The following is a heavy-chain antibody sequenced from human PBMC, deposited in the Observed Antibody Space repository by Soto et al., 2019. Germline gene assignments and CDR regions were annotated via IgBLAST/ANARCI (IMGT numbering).Heavy chain of an antibody. Sequence: GESLKISCKGSGYSFTSYWIGWVRQMPGRGLAWMGIIYPDDSDTRYSPSFQGQVTISADKSISTAYLQWSSLKASATAMYYCARARPVSNWQTYYYYGMDVWGQGTTVTVSS. CDR2: IYPDDSDT. D-gene: IGHD6-13*01. J-gene: IGHJ6*02. V-gene: IGHV5-51*01. CDR1: GYSFTSYW. CDR3: ARARPVSNWQTYYYYGMDV.